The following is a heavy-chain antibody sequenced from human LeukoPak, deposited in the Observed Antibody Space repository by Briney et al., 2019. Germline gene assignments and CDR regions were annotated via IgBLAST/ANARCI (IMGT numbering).Heavy chain of an antibody. Sequence: PGGSLRLSCAAYGFTFSNFYMSWIRHPPGKWLEWDSYISGSGSTMFYADSVKGRFTIYRDNNKNSLSLQMNSLRAEDTAVYYCARDGGAADYDIWSAYYDSWGQGALVTVSS. J-gene: IGHJ5*01. CDR3: ARDGGAADYDIWSAYYDS. D-gene: IGHD3-3*01. V-gene: IGHV3-11*04. CDR2: ISGSGSTM. CDR1: GFTFSNFY.